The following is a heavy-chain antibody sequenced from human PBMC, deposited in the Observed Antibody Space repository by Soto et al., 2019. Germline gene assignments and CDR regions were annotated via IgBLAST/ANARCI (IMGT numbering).Heavy chain of an antibody. CDR2: ISGGGGNT. Sequence: EVQLLESGGGLVQPGGSLRLSCAASGFTFSNYAMSLVRQTPGKGLERVSTISGGGGNTYYPDSVKGRFTISRDNSKDTVYLQMNSLRAEDTAIYYCAKERLGRGADYWGQGALVTVTS. CDR3: AKERLGRGADY. CDR1: GFTFSNYA. V-gene: IGHV3-23*01. J-gene: IGHJ4*02.